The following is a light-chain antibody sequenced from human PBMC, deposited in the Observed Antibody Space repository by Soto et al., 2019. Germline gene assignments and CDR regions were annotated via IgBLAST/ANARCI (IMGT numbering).Light chain of an antibody. J-gene: IGLJ1*01. Sequence: QSALTQPASVSGSPGQSITISCTGTSSDIGNYNLVSWYQQHPGKAPKLMIYEVSKRPSGVSNRFSVSKSGNTASRTISGLQAEDEADYYCCSYAGSTTYVFGTGTKLTVL. CDR3: CSYAGSTTYV. CDR2: EVS. V-gene: IGLV2-23*02. CDR1: SSDIGNYNL.